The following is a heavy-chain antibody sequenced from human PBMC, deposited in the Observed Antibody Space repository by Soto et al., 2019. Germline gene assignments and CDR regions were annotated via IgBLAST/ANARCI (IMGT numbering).Heavy chain of an antibody. CDR1: GGSISSCY. CDR2: IYYSGST. CDR3: ARDRYKGYDFWSGLRTSHYYGMDV. J-gene: IGHJ6*02. D-gene: IGHD3-3*01. V-gene: IGHV4-59*01. Sequence: PSETLSLTCTVSGGSISSCYWIWIRQPPGKGLEWIGYIYYSGSTNYNPSLKSRVTISVDTSKNQFSLKLSSVTAADTAVYYCARDRYKGYDFWSGLRTSHYYGMDVWGQGTTVTVSS.